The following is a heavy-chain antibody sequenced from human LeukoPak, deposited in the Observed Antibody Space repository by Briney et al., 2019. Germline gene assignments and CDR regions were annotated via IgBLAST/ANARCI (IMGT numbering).Heavy chain of an antibody. Sequence: SETLSLTCAVYGGSFSSYYWSWIRQPAGKGLEWIGRIYTSGSTNYNPSLKSRVTISVDTSKNQSSLKLSSVTAADTAVYYCARHVDTAMVTFDYWGQGTLVTVSS. V-gene: IGHV4-59*10. D-gene: IGHD5-18*01. CDR1: GGSFSSYY. CDR3: ARHVDTAMVTFDY. CDR2: IYTSGST. J-gene: IGHJ4*02.